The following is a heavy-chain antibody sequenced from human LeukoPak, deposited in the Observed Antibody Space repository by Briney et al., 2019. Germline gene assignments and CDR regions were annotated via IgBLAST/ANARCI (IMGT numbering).Heavy chain of an antibody. CDR1: GFSFSSYS. CDR3: ARDARFGGYFDY. CDR2: IGSSSSYI. V-gene: IGHV3-21*01. Sequence: KTGGSLRLSCAASGFSFSSYSMIWVRQAPGKGLEWVSSIGSSSSYIYYADSVKGRFTISRDNAKNSLYLQMNSLRDEDTAVYYCARDARFGGYFDYWGQGTLVTVSS. D-gene: IGHD3-10*01. J-gene: IGHJ4*02.